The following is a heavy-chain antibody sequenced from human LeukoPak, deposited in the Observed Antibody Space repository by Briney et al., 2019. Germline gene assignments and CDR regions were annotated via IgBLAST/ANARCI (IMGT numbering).Heavy chain of an antibody. Sequence: PGGSLRLSCAASGFTVSSNYMSWVRQAPGKGLEGGSVIYSGGSTYYADSVKGRFTISRDNSNNTLYLQMNSLRAEDTAVYYCARSRDFWSGYYAFDYWGQGTLVTVSS. V-gene: IGHV3-66*02. D-gene: IGHD3-3*01. CDR2: IYSGGST. J-gene: IGHJ4*02. CDR1: GFTVSSNY. CDR3: ARSRDFWSGYYAFDY.